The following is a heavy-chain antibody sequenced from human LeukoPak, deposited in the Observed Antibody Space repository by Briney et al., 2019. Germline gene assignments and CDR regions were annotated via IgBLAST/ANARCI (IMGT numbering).Heavy chain of an antibody. D-gene: IGHD3-10*01. CDR3: ARVLWFGELGSFDI. CDR2: IYPGDSDT. CDR1: GYTLTNNW. Sequence: GESLQISCKISGYTLTNNWIGWVRQVPGKGLEWMGIIYPGDSDTRYSPSFQGQVTISADKSISTAYLQWSSLKASDTAMYYCARVLWFGELGSFDIWGQGTMVTVSS. J-gene: IGHJ3*02. V-gene: IGHV5-51*01.